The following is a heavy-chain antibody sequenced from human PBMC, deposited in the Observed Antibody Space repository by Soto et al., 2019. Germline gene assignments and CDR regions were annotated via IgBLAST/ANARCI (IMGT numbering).Heavy chain of an antibody. D-gene: IGHD4-17*01. J-gene: IGHJ6*02. CDR2: ISYDGSNK. CDR3: AREGDRLLRWTLNLNYRGDG. V-gene: IGHV3-30-3*01. Sequence: GGSLRLSCAASGFTFSSYAMHWVRQAPGKGLEWVAVISYDGSNKYYADSVKGRFTISRDNSKNTLYLQMNSLRAEDTAVYYCAREGDRLLRWTLNLNYRGDGRGHGTTVSDSS. CDR1: GFTFSSYA.